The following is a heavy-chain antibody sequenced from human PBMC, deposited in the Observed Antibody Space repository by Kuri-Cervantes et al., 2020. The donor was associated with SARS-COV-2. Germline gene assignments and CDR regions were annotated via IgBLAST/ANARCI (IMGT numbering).Heavy chain of an antibody. Sequence: ASVKVSCKASGYTFTSYGISWVRQAPGQGLEWMGWISAYNGNTNYAQKFQGRVTMTRDTSTSTVYMELSSLRSEDTAVYYCARVRAGFDYWDQGTLVTVSS. CDR1: GYTFTSYG. CDR3: ARVRAGFDY. V-gene: IGHV1-18*01. CDR2: ISAYNGNT. J-gene: IGHJ4*02.